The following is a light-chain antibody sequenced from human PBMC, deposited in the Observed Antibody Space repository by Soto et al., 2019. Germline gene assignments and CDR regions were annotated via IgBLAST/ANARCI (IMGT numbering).Light chain of an antibody. CDR2: WAS. J-gene: IGKJ3*01. Sequence: DSVMPQSPDFFAVSRGGRATFNCNTSQSVLHSSNHKNYLAWYQQRPGQPPRLLIYWASIRESGVPDRFSGSGSGTDFTLTISSLQAEDVAVYFCQQYYTSLFPFCPGSKADIK. V-gene: IGKV4-1*01. CDR1: QSVLHSSNHKNY. CDR3: QQYYTSLFP.